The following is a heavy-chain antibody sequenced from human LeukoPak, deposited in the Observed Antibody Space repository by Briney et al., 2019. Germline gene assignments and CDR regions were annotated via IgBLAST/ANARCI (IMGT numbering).Heavy chain of an antibody. J-gene: IGHJ4*02. V-gene: IGHV4-4*07. Sequence: SETLSLTCIVSGGSIGSYYWSWLRQPAGKGLEWIGRSFTSGSTNCNPSLKSRVTMSVDTSKNQFSLKLTSVTAADTALYYCARSPGPYQLTTPYYLDYWGQGTLVTVSS. D-gene: IGHD1-26*01. CDR2: SFTSGST. CDR1: GGSIGSYY. CDR3: ARSPGPYQLTTPYYLDY.